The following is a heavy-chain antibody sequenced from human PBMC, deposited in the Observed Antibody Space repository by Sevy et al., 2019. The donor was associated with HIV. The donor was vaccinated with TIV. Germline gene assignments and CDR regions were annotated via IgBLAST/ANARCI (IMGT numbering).Heavy chain of an antibody. V-gene: IGHV5-51*01. CDR1: GYSFINYW. J-gene: IGHJ3*02. Sequence: GESLKISCKGSGYSFINYWIAWVRQMPGKGLEWMGIIYPDDSDTRYNPSFQGQVTISADKSISTPYLQWSSLKASDSAMYYCERPTKIIMVRGVIIVPDAFDIWGQGTMVTVSS. D-gene: IGHD3-10*01. CDR2: IYPDDSDT. CDR3: ERPTKIIMVRGVIIVPDAFDI.